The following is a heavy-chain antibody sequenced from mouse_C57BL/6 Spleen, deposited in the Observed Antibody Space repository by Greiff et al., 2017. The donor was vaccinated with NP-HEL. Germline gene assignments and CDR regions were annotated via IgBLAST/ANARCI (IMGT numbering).Heavy chain of an antibody. Sequence: EVTLVESGGGLVKPGGSLKLSCAASGFTFSSYAMSWVRQTPEKRLEWVATISDGGSYTYYPDNVKGRFTISRDNAKNNLYLQMSHLKSEDTAMYYCAIDHYFDSWGQGTTLTVSS. CDR1: GFTFSSYA. V-gene: IGHV5-4*01. CDR2: ISDGGSYT. J-gene: IGHJ2*01. CDR3: AIDHYFDS.